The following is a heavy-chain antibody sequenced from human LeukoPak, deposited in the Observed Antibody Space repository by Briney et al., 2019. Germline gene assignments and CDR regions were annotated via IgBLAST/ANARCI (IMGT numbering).Heavy chain of an antibody. Sequence: PSETLSLTCTVSGYSISSGYYWGWIRQPPGKGLEWIGSIHHSGSTYYNPSLKSRVSISIDTSKNQFSLRLTSLNAADTAVYYCAREGPIRFLDQIGYWGQGILVTVSS. CDR3: AREGPIRFLDQIGY. CDR1: GYSISSGYY. V-gene: IGHV4-38-2*02. D-gene: IGHD3-3*01. CDR2: IHHSGST. J-gene: IGHJ4*02.